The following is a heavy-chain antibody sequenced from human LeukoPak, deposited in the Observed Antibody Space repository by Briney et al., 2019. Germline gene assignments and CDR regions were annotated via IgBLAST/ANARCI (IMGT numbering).Heavy chain of an antibody. V-gene: IGHV1-2*02. J-gene: IGHJ4*02. CDR2: INPNSGGT. CDR3: ARVSYGGEGIDY. Sequence: ASVKVSCKASGYTFTGYYMHWVRQAPGQGLEWMGWINPNSGGTNYAQKFQGRVTMTRDTSISTAYMELSRLRSDDTAVYYCARVSYGGEGIDYWGQGTLVTVSS. D-gene: IGHD1-26*01. CDR1: GYTFTGYY.